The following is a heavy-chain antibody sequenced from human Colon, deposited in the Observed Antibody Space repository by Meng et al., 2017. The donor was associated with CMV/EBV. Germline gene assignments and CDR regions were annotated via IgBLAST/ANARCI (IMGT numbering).Heavy chain of an antibody. D-gene: IGHD3/OR15-3a*01. CDR2: VIPILGIV. V-gene: IGHV1-69*10. CDR1: GGTFNTYA. CDR3: ASNVDFTYMDV. Sequence: SVKVSCKTSGGTFNTYAISWVRQAPGQGLEWMGGVIPILGIVNYAQHFQGGVTIAADKSTSTAYMELSSLRSEDTAVYYCASNVDFTYMDVWGQGTTVTVSS. J-gene: IGHJ6*02.